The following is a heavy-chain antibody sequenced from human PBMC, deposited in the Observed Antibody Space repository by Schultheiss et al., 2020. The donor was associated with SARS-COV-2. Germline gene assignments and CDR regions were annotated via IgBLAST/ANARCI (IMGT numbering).Heavy chain of an antibody. J-gene: IGHJ6*02. Sequence: GGSLRLSCAASGFTFSSYAMHWVRQAPGKGLEWVAVISYDGSNKYYADSVKGRFTISRDNSKNTLFLQMNSLRAGDTAVYYCARAKPLQGMDVWGQGTTVTVSS. CDR3: ARAKPLQGMDV. D-gene: IGHD2-15*01. V-gene: IGHV3-30*04. CDR1: GFTFSSYA. CDR2: ISYDGSNK.